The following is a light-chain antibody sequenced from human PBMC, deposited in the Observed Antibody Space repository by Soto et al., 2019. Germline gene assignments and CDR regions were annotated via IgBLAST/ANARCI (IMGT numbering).Light chain of an antibody. CDR3: GSWDSSQSAVV. CDR1: SSNVGNHY. J-gene: IGLJ2*01. CDR2: ENY. V-gene: IGLV1-51*02. Sequence: QSVLTQPPSVSAAPGQKVTISCSGYSSNVGNHYVSWYQQFPGTAPQLLIYENYKRPSGIPDRFSGSKSGMSATLAITGLQTGDEANYYCGSWDSSQSAVVFGGGTKVTVL.